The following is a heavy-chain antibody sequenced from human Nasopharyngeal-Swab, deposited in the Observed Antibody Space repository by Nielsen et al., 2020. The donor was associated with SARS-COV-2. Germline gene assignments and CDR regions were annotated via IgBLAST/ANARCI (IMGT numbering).Heavy chain of an antibody. D-gene: IGHD3-9*01. CDR1: GFTFSSYW. CDR3: ASEPVRYFDPMGAFDI. Sequence: GESLKISCAASGFTFSSYWMSWVRQAPGKGLEWVANIKQDGSEKYYVDSVKGRFTISRDNAKNSLYLQMNSLRAEDTAVYYCASEPVRYFDPMGAFDIWGQGTMATVSS. CDR2: IKQDGSEK. V-gene: IGHV3-7*03. J-gene: IGHJ3*02.